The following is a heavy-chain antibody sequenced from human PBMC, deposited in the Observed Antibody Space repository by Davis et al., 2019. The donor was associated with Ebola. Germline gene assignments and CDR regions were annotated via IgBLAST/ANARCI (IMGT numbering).Heavy chain of an antibody. Sequence: GESLKISCAASGFTFSSYWMYWVRQAPGKGLVWVSRINSDGSSTSYADSVKGRFTNSRDNAKNTLYLQMNSLRAEDTAVYYCARGDGRDYDFWSGKSLRYYYDGMDVWGQGTTVTVSS. CDR3: ARGDGRDYDFWSGKSLRYYYDGMDV. J-gene: IGHJ6*02. CDR2: INSDGSST. V-gene: IGHV3-74*01. D-gene: IGHD3-3*01. CDR1: GFTFSSYW.